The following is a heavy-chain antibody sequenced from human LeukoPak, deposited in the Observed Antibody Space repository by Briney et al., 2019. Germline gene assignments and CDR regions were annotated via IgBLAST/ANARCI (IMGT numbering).Heavy chain of an antibody. J-gene: IGHJ4*02. V-gene: IGHV3-23*01. CDR1: GFTFSSYA. D-gene: IGHD3-22*01. Sequence: PGGSLRLSCAASGFTFSSYAMSWVRQAPGKGLEWVSAISGSGGSTYYADSVKGRITISRDNSKNTLYLQMNSLRAEDTAVYYCAKEGVFVDYYDSSGYKMFDYWGQGTLVTVSS. CDR3: AKEGVFVDYYDSSGYKMFDY. CDR2: ISGSGGST.